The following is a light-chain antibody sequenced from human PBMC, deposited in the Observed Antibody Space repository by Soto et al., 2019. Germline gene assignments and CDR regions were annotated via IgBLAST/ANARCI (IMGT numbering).Light chain of an antibody. V-gene: IGLV2-14*03. CDR3: ASYTSSSTSVI. J-gene: IGLJ2*01. Sequence: QSALTQPASVSGSPGQSITISCTGTSRDVGGDNYVSWYQQHPDKAPKLIIFDVSNRPSGISSRFSGSKSCNTASLTISGLHAEDEADYYCASYTSSSTSVIFGRGTKLTVL. CDR1: SRDVGGDNY. CDR2: DVS.